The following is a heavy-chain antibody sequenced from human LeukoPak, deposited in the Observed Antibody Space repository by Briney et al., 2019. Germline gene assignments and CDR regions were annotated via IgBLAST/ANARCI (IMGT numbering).Heavy chain of an antibody. D-gene: IGHD4-17*01. J-gene: IGHJ6*02. CDR1: GFTFDDYA. Sequence: PGGSLRLSCAASGFTFDDYAMHWVRQAPGKGLEWVSLISGDGGSTYYADSVKGRLTISRDNSKNSLYLQMNSLGTEDTALYYCAKDKVTTSPNYYYYGMDVWGQGTTVTVSS. CDR3: AKDKVTTSPNYYYYGMDV. V-gene: IGHV3-43*02. CDR2: ISGDGGST.